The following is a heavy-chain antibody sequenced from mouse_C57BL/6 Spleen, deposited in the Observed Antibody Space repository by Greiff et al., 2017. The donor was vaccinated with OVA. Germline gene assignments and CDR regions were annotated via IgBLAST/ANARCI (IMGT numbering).Heavy chain of an antibody. J-gene: IGHJ4*01. CDR1: GYSITSGYY. CDR3: AREFITHLDY. V-gene: IGHV3-6*01. D-gene: IGHD1-1*01. Sequence: DVKLVESGPGLVKPSQSLSLTCSVTGYSITSGYYWNWIRQFPGNKLEWMGYISYDGSNNYNPSLKNRISITRDTSKNQFFLKLNSVTTEDTATYYCAREFITHLDYWGQGTSVTVSS. CDR2: ISYDGSN.